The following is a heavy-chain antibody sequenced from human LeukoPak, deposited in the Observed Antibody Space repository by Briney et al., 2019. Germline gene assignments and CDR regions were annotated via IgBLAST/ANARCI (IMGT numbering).Heavy chain of an antibody. V-gene: IGHV4-39*01. Sequence: SETLSLTCTVSGGSISSSSYYWGWIRQPPGKGLEWIGSIYYSGSTYYNPSLKSRVTISVDTSKNQFSLKLSSVTAADTAVYYCARSNSLEWLLSYYYYYYMDVWGKGTTVTVSS. CDR1: GGSISSSSYY. D-gene: IGHD3-3*01. J-gene: IGHJ6*03. CDR3: ARSNSLEWLLSYYYYYYMDV. CDR2: IYYSGST.